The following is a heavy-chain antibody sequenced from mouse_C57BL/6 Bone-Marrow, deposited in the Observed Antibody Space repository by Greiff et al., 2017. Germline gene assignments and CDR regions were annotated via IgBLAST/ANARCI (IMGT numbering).Heavy chain of an antibody. CDR1: GYTFTSYW. CDR2: IDPSDSYT. CDR3: ARRYYGSSSWDY. D-gene: IGHD1-1*01. J-gene: IGHJ4*01. Sequence: QVHVKQPGAELVRPGTSVKLSCKASGYTFTSYWMHWVKQRPGQGLEWIGVIDPSDSYTNYNPKFKGKATLTVDTSSSTAYMQLSSLTSEDSAVYYCARRYYGSSSWDYWGQGTSVTVSS. V-gene: IGHV1-59*01.